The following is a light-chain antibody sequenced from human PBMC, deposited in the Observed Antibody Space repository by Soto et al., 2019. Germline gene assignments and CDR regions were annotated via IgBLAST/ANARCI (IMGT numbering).Light chain of an antibody. J-gene: IGKJ1*01. CDR2: DAS. CDR1: QSISIW. CDR3: QQVINYTWT. Sequence: DIQMTQSPSTLSASVGDRVTITCRASQSISIWLAWYQQKPGKAPKLLIYDASSLETGVPSRFSGTGSGTDFTLTVSSLQPDDFATYYCQQVINYTWTFRQGTKVDIK. V-gene: IGKV1-5*01.